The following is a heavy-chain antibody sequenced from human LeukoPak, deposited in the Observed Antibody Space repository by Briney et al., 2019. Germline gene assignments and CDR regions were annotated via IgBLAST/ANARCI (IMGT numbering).Heavy chain of an antibody. Sequence: SETLSLTCAVYGGSFTTSWWSWIRQAPGKGLGWIGEINHRGSTNYNPSLKSRVTISLDTPNSQFSLSLSFLTAADTAMYYCQGVPLGYSSGWTSDYSYMDVWGKGTPVTVS. CDR2: INHRGST. V-gene: IGHV4-34*01. J-gene: IGHJ6*03. CDR3: QGVPLGYSSGWTSDYSYMDV. D-gene: IGHD6-19*01. CDR1: GGSFTTSW.